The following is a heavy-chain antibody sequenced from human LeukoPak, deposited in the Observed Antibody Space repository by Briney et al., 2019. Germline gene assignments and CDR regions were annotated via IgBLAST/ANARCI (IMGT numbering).Heavy chain of an antibody. CDR1: GFTVSSNY. CDR3: ARDYYDSSGPPRGYFQH. D-gene: IGHD3-22*01. CDR2: IYSGGST. J-gene: IGHJ1*01. V-gene: IGHV3-53*01. Sequence: GGSLRLSCAASGFTVSSNYMSWVRQAPGKGLEWVSVIYSGGSTYYADSAKGRFTISRDNSKNTLYLQMNSLRAEDTAVYYCARDYYDSSGPPRGYFQHWGQGTLVTVSS.